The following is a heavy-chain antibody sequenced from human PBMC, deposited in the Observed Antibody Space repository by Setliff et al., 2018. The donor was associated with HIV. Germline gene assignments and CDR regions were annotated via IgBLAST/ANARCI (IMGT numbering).Heavy chain of an antibody. V-gene: IGHV4-59*08. CDR1: DASISSHY. CDR3: ARHLESSGLHGRVFDL. CDR2: IYYSGST. J-gene: IGHJ6*04. D-gene: IGHD6-19*01. Sequence: SETLSLTCTVSDASISSHYWSWIRQPPGKGLEWIAYIYYSGSTSYNPSLKSRVTISIDTSKSQFSLRLSSVTAADTALYYCARHLESSGLHGRVFDLWGKGTTVTVSS.